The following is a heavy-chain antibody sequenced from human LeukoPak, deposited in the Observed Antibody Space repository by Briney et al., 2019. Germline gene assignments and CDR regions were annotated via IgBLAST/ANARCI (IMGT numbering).Heavy chain of an antibody. D-gene: IGHD3-10*01. CDR1: GFTFSSYS. Sequence: GGSLRLSCAASGFTFSSYSMNWVRQAPGEGLEWVSSISSSSSYIYYADSVKGRFTISRDNAKNSLYLQMNSLRAEDTAVYYCARDGSGSYYTPFPFDYWGQGTLVTVSS. CDR3: ARDGSGSYYTPFPFDY. V-gene: IGHV3-21*01. CDR2: ISSSSSYI. J-gene: IGHJ4*02.